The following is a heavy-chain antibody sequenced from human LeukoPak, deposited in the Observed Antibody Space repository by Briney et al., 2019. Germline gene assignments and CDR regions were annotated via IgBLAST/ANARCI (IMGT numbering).Heavy chain of an antibody. Sequence: GGSLRLSCAASGFTFSTSPMSWARQAPGKGLVWVARINPGGSSITYADSVKGRFTISRDNSKNTVYLQMNSLRAEDTAVYYCARDSRCSGGSCYSSGFDIWGQGTMVTVSS. V-gene: IGHV3-23*01. CDR2: INPGGSSI. D-gene: IGHD2-15*01. J-gene: IGHJ3*02. CDR3: ARDSRCSGGSCYSSGFDI. CDR1: GFTFSTSP.